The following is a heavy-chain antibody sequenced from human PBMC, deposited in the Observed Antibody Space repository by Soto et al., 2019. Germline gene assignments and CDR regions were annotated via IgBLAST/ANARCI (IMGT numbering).Heavy chain of an antibody. CDR1: GFTFTNYA. Sequence: GPGPFPPGGSLRLSCAASGFTFTNYAMNWVRQAPGKGLEWIGEINHSGSTNYNPSLKSRVTISVDTSKNQFSLKLSSVTAADTAVYYCARGATGLSNDYWGQGTLVTVS. J-gene: IGHJ4*02. CDR3: ARGATGLSNDY. CDR2: INHSGST. D-gene: IGHD3-16*02. V-gene: IGHV4-34*01.